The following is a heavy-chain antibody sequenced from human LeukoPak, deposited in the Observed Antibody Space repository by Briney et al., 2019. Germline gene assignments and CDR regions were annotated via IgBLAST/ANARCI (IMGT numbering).Heavy chain of an antibody. Sequence: PGGSLRLSCAASGFTFDDYAMHWVRQAPGKGLEWVSGISWNSGSIGYADSVKGRFTISRDNAKNSLYLQMNSLRAEDTALYYCAKDSTPHSHYYDSSGYGYWGQGTLVTVSP. D-gene: IGHD3-22*01. CDR3: AKDSTPHSHYYDSSGYGY. CDR2: ISWNSGSI. V-gene: IGHV3-9*01. CDR1: GFTFDDYA. J-gene: IGHJ4*02.